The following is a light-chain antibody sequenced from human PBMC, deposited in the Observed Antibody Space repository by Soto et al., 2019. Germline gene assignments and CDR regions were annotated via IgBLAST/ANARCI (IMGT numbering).Light chain of an antibody. CDR2: KAS. CDR1: QSISSW. Sequence: DIQMTQSPSTLSASVGDRVTITCRASQSISSWLAWYQQKPGKAPKLLIYKASSLESGVPSRFSGSGSGTDFTLTISSLQPDDFATYYCQRYNSYRTFGQGTKLEIK. J-gene: IGKJ1*01. V-gene: IGKV1-5*03. CDR3: QRYNSYRT.